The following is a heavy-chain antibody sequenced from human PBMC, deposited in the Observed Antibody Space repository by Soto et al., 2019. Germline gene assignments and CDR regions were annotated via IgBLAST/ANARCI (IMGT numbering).Heavy chain of an antibody. J-gene: IGHJ5*02. CDR1: GYTFTSYG. CDR2: ISAYNGNT. D-gene: IGHD4-17*01. V-gene: IGHV1-18*04. Sequence: ASVKVSCKASGYTFTSYGISWVRQAPGQGLEWMGWISAYNGNTNYAQKLQGRVTMTTDTSTSTVYMELSSLRSEDTAVYYCARNRVDLFPTVTTEWGLNWFDPWGQGTLVTVSS. CDR3: ARNRVDLFPTVTTEWGLNWFDP.